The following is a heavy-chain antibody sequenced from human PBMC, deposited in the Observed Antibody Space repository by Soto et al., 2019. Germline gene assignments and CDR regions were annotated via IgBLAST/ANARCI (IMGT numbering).Heavy chain of an antibody. CDR2: ISVNGSST. CDR1: GFSFNNYA. D-gene: IGHD3-10*01. Sequence: GVSLRLACSASGFSFNNYAISWVRQAPGKGLEWVSAISVNGSSTYYADAVRGRFTISRDNSENTLCLQMNRLRADDTLLSYCRGDPIPMVRVTDNGYDPW. V-gene: IGHV3-23*01. CDR3: RGDPIPMVRVTDNGYDP. J-gene: IGHJ5*02.